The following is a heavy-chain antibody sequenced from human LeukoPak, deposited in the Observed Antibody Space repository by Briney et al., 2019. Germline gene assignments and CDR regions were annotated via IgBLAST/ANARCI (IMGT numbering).Heavy chain of an antibody. J-gene: IGHJ4*02. CDR1: GFTFSHYG. CDR3: ARDAQRGFDYSNSLEY. V-gene: IGHV3-33*01. D-gene: IGHD4-11*01. CDR2: IWSDGTNQ. Sequence: SGGSLRLSCAAAGFTFSHYGMHWVRQAPGKGLEWVAVIWSDGTNQYYGDSVKGRFTISRDDSGNTVYPQMNSLRPEDTGVYYCARDAQRGFDYSNSLEYWGQGTPVTVST.